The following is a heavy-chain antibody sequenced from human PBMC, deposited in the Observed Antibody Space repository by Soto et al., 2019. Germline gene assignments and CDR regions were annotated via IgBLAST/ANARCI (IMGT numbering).Heavy chain of an antibody. CDR2: IWYDGSNK. CDR1: GFTFSSYG. V-gene: IGHV3-33*08. D-gene: IGHD1-26*01. Sequence: GGSLRLSCAASGFTFSSYGMHWVRQAPGKGLEWVAVIWYDGSNKYYADSVKGRFTISRDNSKNTLYLQMNSLRAEDTAVYYCARDGFSREGILRVGTYYYYYMDVWGKGTTVTVSS. CDR3: ARDGFSREGILRVGTYYYYYMDV. J-gene: IGHJ6*03.